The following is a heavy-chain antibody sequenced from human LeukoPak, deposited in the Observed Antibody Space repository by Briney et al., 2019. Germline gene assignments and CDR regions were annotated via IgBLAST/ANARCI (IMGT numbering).Heavy chain of an antibody. V-gene: IGHV3-74*01. CDR3: ARDPGGAFDY. CDR1: GFTFSSYW. J-gene: IGHJ4*02. D-gene: IGHD3-16*01. CDR2: ITSDGSIT. Sequence: PGGSLRLSCAASGFTFSSYWMHWVRQAPGKGLVWVSRITSDGSITNYADSVKGRFTISRDNAKNSLYLQMNSLRAEDTAVYYCARDPGGAFDYWGQGTLVTVSS.